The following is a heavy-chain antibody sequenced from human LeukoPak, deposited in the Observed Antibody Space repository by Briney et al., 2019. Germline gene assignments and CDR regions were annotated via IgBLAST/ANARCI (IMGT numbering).Heavy chain of an antibody. CDR3: VRDRGAPDAFVL. D-gene: IGHD3-10*01. CDR2: ITADGSRT. J-gene: IGHJ3*01. CDR1: TCIGYW. V-gene: IGHV3-74*01. Sequence: GGSLRLSCASTCIGYWMHGVRQAPGEGLVWVAHITADGSRTNYADSVKGRFTISRDNAKNMVYLEVSSLRPEDTAIYHCVRDRGAPDAFVLWGQGTMVTVSS.